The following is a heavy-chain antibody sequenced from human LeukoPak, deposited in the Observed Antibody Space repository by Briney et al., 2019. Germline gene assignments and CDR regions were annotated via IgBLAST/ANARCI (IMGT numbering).Heavy chain of an antibody. CDR2: INTDGSTT. CDR1: GFTFNAHW. V-gene: IGHV3-74*01. J-gene: IGHJ3*02. Sequence: PGGSLRLSCAASGFTFNAHWMHWVRQTPEKGLVWLSRINTDGSTTNYADAVKGRFTISRDNAKDTLYLQMNSLRVEDTAVYYCAREKEGWELLVLAFDIWGQGTMVTVSS. D-gene: IGHD1-26*01. CDR3: AREKEGWELLVLAFDI.